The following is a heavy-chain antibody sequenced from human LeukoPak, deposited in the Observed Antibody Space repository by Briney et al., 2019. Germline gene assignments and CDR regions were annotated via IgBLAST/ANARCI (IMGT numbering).Heavy chain of an antibody. V-gene: IGHV4-61*02. CDR1: GGSISSGSYY. CDR3: AREDIVVVPAAMLPYYYYYMDV. J-gene: IGHJ6*03. D-gene: IGHD2-2*01. Sequence: SQTLSLTCTVSGGSISSGSYYWSWIRQPAGKGLEWIGRIYTSGSTNYNPSLKSRVTISVDTSKDQFSLKLSSVTAADTAVYYCAREDIVVVPAAMLPYYYYYMDVWGKGXTVTVSS. CDR2: IYTSGST.